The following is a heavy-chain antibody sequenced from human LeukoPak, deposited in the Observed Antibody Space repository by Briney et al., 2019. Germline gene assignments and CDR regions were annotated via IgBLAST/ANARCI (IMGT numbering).Heavy chain of an antibody. CDR2: IIPIFGTA. V-gene: IGHV1-69*13. D-gene: IGHD1-26*01. Sequence: GASVKVSCKASGGTFSSYAISWVRQAPGQGLEWMGGIIPIFGTANYAQKFQGRVTITADESTSTAYMELRSLRSEDTAVYYCAREWERRRTFFDYWGQGTLVTVSS. CDR3: AREWERRRTFFDY. CDR1: GGTFSSYA. J-gene: IGHJ4*02.